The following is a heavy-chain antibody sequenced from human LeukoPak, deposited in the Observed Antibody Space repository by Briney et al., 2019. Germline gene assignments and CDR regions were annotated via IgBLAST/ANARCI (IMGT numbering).Heavy chain of an antibody. CDR3: AKNYYDSTGYYLYYFDY. CDR2: IYSDGST. Sequence: PGGSLRLSCAASGFTVSSNYMSWVRQAPGKGLEWVSVIYSDGSTYYADSVKGRFTISRDNSKNTVYLQMNSLRAEDTAVYYCAKNYYDSTGYYLYYFDYWGQGTLVTVSS. D-gene: IGHD3-22*01. CDR1: GFTVSSNY. J-gene: IGHJ4*02. V-gene: IGHV3-66*01.